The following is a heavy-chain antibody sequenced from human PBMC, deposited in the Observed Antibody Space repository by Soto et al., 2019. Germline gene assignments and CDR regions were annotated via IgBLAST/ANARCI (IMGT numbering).Heavy chain of an antibody. CDR1: GYTFTSYD. CDR2: MNPNSGNT. CDR3: ARGIKYGAYPRWFDP. J-gene: IGHJ5*02. Sequence: QVQLVQSGAEVKKPGASVKVSCKASGYTFTSYDINWVRQATGQGLEYLGWMNPNSGNTAYVQKFQGRVTMTSDNSITTAYMELSSLLSEDTAVYFCARGIKYGAYPRWFDPWGQGTLVTVSS. V-gene: IGHV1-8*01. D-gene: IGHD4-17*01.